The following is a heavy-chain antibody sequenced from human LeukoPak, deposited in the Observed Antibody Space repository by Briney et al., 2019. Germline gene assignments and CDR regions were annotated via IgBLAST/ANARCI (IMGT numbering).Heavy chain of an antibody. CDR1: GGSFSGYY. V-gene: IGHV4-59*01. D-gene: IGHD6-6*01. Sequence: TSSETLPLTCAVYGGSFSGYYWSWIRQPPGKGLEWIGYTYYSGSTNYNPSLKSRVTISVDTSKNQFSLKLSSVTAADTAVYYCARGSLSRSSSRGFIFDYWGQGTLVTVSS. J-gene: IGHJ4*02. CDR2: TYYSGST. CDR3: ARGSLSRSSSRGFIFDY.